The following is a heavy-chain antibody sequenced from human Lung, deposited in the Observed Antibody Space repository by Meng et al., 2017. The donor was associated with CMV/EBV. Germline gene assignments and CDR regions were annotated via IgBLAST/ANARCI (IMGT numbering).Heavy chain of an antibody. CDR3: AKSSDNGWSS. CDR2: VNPISDDT. Sequence: VQLVQSGAEVKRPGASVKISCQASGYSFSGFYLNWARQAPGHGLEWLGRVNPISDDTHLAQKFEGRITVTRGATINTAFMELTRLRPDDTAVYYCAKSSDNGWSSWGPGTLATFPS. D-gene: IGHD6-19*01. J-gene: IGHJ4*01. CDR1: GYSFSGFY. V-gene: IGHV1-2*06.